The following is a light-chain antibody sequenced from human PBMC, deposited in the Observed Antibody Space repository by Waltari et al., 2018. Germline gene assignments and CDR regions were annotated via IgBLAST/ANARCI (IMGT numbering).Light chain of an antibody. CDR2: DVS. J-gene: IGLJ3*02. CDR3: SSESSDKVVL. CDR1: SNDVGFFNS. Sequence: QSALTQPASVSGAPGQSVTISCTGTSNDVGFFNSVSWYQDHPGQGPKFIIYDVSDRPSGVSARFSGSKSGNTASLTISGLQAEDEADYYCSSESSDKVVLFGGGTKVTVL. V-gene: IGLV2-14*03.